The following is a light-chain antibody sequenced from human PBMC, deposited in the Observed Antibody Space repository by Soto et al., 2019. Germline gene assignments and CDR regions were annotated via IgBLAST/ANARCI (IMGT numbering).Light chain of an antibody. J-gene: IGLJ3*02. CDR3: GTWDSSLSAGV. CDR1: SSNIGNNY. CDR2: ENN. Sequence: QSVLTQPPSVSAAPGQKVTISGSGSSSNIGNNYVSWYQQLPGTAPKLLIYENNKRPSGIPDRFSGSKSGTSATLGITGRQTGDEADYYCGTWDSSLSAGVFGGGTKLTVL. V-gene: IGLV1-51*02.